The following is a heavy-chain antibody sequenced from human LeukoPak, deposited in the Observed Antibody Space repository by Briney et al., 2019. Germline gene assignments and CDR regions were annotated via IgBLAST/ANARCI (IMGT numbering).Heavy chain of an antibody. J-gene: IGHJ3*02. CDR1: GGSFSGYY. CDR3: ASRLRVRYGICDAFDI. D-gene: IGHD2-15*01. V-gene: IGHV4-34*01. CDR2: INHSGST. Sequence: SETLSLTCAVYGGSFSGYYWSWIRQPPGKGLEWIGEINHSGSTNYNPSLKSRVTISVDTSKNQFSLKLSSVTAADTAVYYCASRLRVRYGICDAFDIWGQGTMVTVSS.